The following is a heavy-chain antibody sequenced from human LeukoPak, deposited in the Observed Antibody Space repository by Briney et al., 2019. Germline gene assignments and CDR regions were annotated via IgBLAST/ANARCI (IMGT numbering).Heavy chain of an antibody. J-gene: IGHJ6*03. CDR2: IYYSGST. CDR1: GGSISSYY. CDR3: ARGGGLGYYHYYMDV. V-gene: IGHV4-59*01. D-gene: IGHD7-27*01. Sequence: SETLSLTCTVSGGSISSYYWSWIRQPPGKGLEWIGYIYYSGSTNYNPSLKSRVTISVDTSKNQFSLKLSSVTAADTAVYYCARGGGLGYYHYYMDVWGKGTTVTISS.